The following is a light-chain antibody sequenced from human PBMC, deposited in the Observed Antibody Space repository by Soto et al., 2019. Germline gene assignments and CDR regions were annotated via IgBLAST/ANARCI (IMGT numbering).Light chain of an antibody. V-gene: IGKV3-20*01. CDR1: QSVSSSY. J-gene: IGKJ1*01. Sequence: EIVLTQSPGTLSLSPGERDTLSCRTSQSVSSSYLAWYQQKPGQAPRLLIYGASTRATGIPDRFSGSGSGTDFTLTIIRLEPEDFAVYYCQQYGTSFWTFGQGTKVDIK. CDR2: GAS. CDR3: QQYGTSFWT.